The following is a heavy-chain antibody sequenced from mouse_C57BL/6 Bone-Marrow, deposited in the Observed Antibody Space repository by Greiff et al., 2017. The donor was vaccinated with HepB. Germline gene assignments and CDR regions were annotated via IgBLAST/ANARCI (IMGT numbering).Heavy chain of an antibody. CDR2: INYDGSST. CDR3: ARGGTGAWFAY. Sequence: EVQLVESEGGLVQPGSSMKLSCTASGFTFSDYYMAWVRQVPEKGLEWVANINYDGSSTYYLDSLKSRFIISRDNAKNILYLQMSSLKSEDTATYYCARGGTGAWFAYWGQGTLVTVSA. J-gene: IGHJ3*01. V-gene: IGHV5-16*01. D-gene: IGHD4-1*01. CDR1: GFTFSDYY.